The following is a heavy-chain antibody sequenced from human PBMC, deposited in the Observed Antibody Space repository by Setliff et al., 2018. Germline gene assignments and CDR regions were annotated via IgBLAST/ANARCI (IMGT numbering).Heavy chain of an antibody. D-gene: IGHD2-2*01. CDR3: ARGPPDFVVVPAAAKFDY. V-gene: IGHV1-69*05. J-gene: IGHJ4*02. CDR2: LIPMFGTP. Sequence: GASVKVSCKASGGTFSSYAISWVRQAPGQGLEWMGGLIPMFGTPAYAQKFQDRVTITTDESTSTAYMELDSLRSEDTAVYYCARGPPDFVVVPAAAKFDYWGQGTLVTVSS. CDR1: GGTFSSYA.